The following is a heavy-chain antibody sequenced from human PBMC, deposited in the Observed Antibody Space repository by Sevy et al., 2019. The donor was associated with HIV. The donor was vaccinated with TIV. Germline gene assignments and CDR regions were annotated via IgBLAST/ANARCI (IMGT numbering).Heavy chain of an antibody. J-gene: IGHJ6*02. V-gene: IGHV3-53*01. D-gene: IGHD3-3*01. Sequence: GGYLRLSCAVSGFTVSSNYMTWVRQAPGKGLEWVSVIFSGGSTYYADSVKGRFTISRDNSRNTLYLQMNSLRAEDTAVYYCARGMILEGSWCGMDVWGQGTTVTVSS. CDR2: IFSGGST. CDR1: GFTVSSNY. CDR3: ARGMILEGSWCGMDV.